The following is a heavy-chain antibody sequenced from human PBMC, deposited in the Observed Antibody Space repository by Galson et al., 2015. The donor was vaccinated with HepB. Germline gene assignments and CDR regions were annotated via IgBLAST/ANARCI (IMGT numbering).Heavy chain of an antibody. CDR2: IKSKTDGGTT. J-gene: IGHJ4*02. CDR1: GFTFNNAW. CDR3: TTKVAAAGSDYFDY. D-gene: IGHD6-13*01. Sequence: SLRLSCAPSGFTFNNAWMNWVRQAPGKGLEWVGRIKSKTDGGTTDYAAPVKGRFTISRGDSKNTLYLQMNSLGTEDTAVYYCTTKVAAAGSDYFDYWGQGTLVTVSS. V-gene: IGHV3-15*01.